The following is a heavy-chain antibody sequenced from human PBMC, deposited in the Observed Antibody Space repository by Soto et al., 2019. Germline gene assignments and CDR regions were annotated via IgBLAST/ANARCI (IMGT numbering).Heavy chain of an antibody. CDR1: GYTFTGYY. V-gene: IGHV1-2*02. CDR2: INPNSGGT. Sequence: GAAVKVSCKACGYTFTGYYMHWVRQAPGQGLEWMGWINPNSGGTNYAQKFQGRVTMTRDTSISTAYMELSRLRSDDTAVYYCARNYQLLSSYYYGMDVWGQGTTVTVSS. CDR3: ARNYQLLSSYYYGMDV. D-gene: IGHD2-2*01. J-gene: IGHJ6*02.